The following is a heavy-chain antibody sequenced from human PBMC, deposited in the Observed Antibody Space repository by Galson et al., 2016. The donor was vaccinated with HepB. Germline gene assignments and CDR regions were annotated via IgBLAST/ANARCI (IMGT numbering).Heavy chain of an antibody. CDR1: GFDFNDSS. CDR3: TRAAAGRTATTTLA. D-gene: IGHD4-17*01. CDR2: ASFDGRNT. V-gene: IGHV3-30-3*01. J-gene: IGHJ5*02. Sequence: SLRLSCAGSGFDFNDSSIHWVRQSPGKGLEWVAGASFDGRNTYYADSVKGRFIISRDSSKKTVYLQMNSLRSKDTAVYYCTRAAAGRTATTTLAWGQGLRVTVSS.